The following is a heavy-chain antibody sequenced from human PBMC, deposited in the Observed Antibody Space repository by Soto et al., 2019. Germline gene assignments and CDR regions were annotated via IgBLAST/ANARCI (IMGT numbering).Heavy chain of an antibody. Sequence: GASVKVSCKASGYTFTGYYMHWVRQAPGQGLEWMGWINPNSGGTNYAQKFQGWVTMTRDTSISTAYMELSRLRSDDTAVYYCARERYCSGGSCSPEGYYYYGMEVWGQGTTVTVSS. CDR3: ARERYCSGGSCSPEGYYYYGMEV. CDR2: INPNSGGT. D-gene: IGHD2-15*01. CDR1: GYTFTGYY. V-gene: IGHV1-2*04. J-gene: IGHJ6*02.